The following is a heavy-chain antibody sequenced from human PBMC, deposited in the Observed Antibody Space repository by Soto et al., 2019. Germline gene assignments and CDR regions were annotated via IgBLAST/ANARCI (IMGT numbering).Heavy chain of an antibody. Sequence: SETLSLTCAVYGGSFSGYYWSWIRQPPGKGLEWIGEINHSGSTNYNPSLKSRVTISVDTSKNQFSLKLSSVTAADTAVYYCARRSPYHVVAATGRAFDIWGQGTMVTVSS. CDR1: GGSFSGYY. CDR3: ARRSPYHVVAATGRAFDI. D-gene: IGHD2-15*01. CDR2: INHSGST. V-gene: IGHV4-34*01. J-gene: IGHJ3*02.